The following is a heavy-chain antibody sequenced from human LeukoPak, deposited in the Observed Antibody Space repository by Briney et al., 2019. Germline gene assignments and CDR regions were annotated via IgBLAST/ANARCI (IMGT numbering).Heavy chain of an antibody. CDR1: GGSVSSYY. CDR2: IYYSGST. V-gene: IGHV4-59*02. J-gene: IGHJ6*02. D-gene: IGHD1-7*01. CDR3: ARVGGTNYYYYGMDV. Sequence: TSETLSLTCTVSGGSVSSYYWSWIRQPPGKGLEWIAYIYYSGSTNYNPSLKSRVTISVDTSKNQFSLKLSSVTAADTAVYYCARVGGTNYYYYGMDVWGQGTTVTVSS.